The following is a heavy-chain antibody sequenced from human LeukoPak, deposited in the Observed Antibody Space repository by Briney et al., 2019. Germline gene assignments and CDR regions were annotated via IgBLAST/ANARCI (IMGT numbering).Heavy chain of an antibody. CDR1: GFSVNNNY. CDR2: MDNFGLK. CDR3: AKRGNPAVGHHYLDV. D-gene: IGHD2-2*01. J-gene: IGHJ6*03. Sequence: GGSLRLSCAASGFSVNNNYMNWVRQATGKGLEWVSLMDNFGLKYYAASVEGRVTISRDNSKNTLYLQMNSLSAEDTAVYYCAKRGNPAVGHHYLDVWGKGTTISVSS. V-gene: IGHV3-53*01.